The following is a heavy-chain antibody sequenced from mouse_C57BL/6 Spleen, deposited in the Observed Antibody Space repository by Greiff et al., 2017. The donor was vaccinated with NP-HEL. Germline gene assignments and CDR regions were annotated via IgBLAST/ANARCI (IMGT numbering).Heavy chain of an antibody. Sequence: QVQLKQPGAELVKPGASVKMSCKASGYTFTSYWITWVKQRPGQGLEWIGDIYPGSGSTNYNEKFKSKATLTVDTSSSTAYMQLSSLTSEDSAVYYCARGGYDYDGYYAMDYWGQGTSVTVSS. D-gene: IGHD2-4*01. CDR1: GYTFTSYW. J-gene: IGHJ4*01. V-gene: IGHV1-55*01. CDR2: IYPGSGST. CDR3: ARGGYDYDGYYAMDY.